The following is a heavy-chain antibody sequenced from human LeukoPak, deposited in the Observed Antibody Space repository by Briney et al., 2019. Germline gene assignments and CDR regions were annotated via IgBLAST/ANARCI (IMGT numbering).Heavy chain of an antibody. D-gene: IGHD3-10*01. CDR1: GFTFSSCG. CDR3: ARAINYYGSGSPPGY. Sequence: GGSLSLSCAASGFTFSSCGMSWVRQAPGKGLEWVANIKQDGSEKYYVDSVKGRFTISRDNAKNSLYLQMNSLRAEDTAVYYCARAINYYGSGSPPGYWGQGTLVTVSS. J-gene: IGHJ4*02. V-gene: IGHV3-7*04. CDR2: IKQDGSEK.